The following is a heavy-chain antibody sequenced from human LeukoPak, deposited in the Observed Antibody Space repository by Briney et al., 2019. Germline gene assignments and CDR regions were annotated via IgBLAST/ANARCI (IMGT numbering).Heavy chain of an antibody. J-gene: IGHJ4*02. CDR3: ARDSGSY. CDR1: GITFSAYW. D-gene: IGHD3-10*01. V-gene: IGHV3-7*05. Sequence: QPGGSLRLSCAASGITFSAYWMGWVRQAPGKGLEWVANIKPDGSEKYYVDSVKGRFTISRDNAKNSLYLQMNSLRAEDTAVYYCARDSGSYWGQGTLVTVSS. CDR2: IKPDGSEK.